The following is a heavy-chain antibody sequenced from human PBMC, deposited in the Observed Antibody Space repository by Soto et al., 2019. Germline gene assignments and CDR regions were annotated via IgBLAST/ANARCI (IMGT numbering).Heavy chain of an antibody. J-gene: IGHJ4*02. CDR1: GGTFSSYA. D-gene: IGHD6-19*01. Sequence: SVKVSCKASGGTFSSYAISWVRQAPGEGLEWMGGIIPIFGTANYAQKFQGRVTITADESTSKAYMELSSLRGEDTAVYYCARGFSGWHDAFDYWGQGTRVTVSS. CDR2: IIPIFGTA. CDR3: ARGFSGWHDAFDY. V-gene: IGHV1-69*13.